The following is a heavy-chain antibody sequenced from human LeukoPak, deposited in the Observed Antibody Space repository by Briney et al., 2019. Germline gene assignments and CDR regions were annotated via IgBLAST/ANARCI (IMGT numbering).Heavy chain of an antibody. V-gene: IGHV3-11*04. CDR1: GFTFSDYY. CDR2: ISSSGSTI. D-gene: IGHD3-9*01. CDR3: ARDLPRVDDISERDWFDP. J-gene: IGHJ5*02. Sequence: GGSLRLSCAASGFTFSDYYMSWIRQAPGKGLEWVSYISSSGSTIYYADSVKGRFTISRDNAKNSLYLQMNSLRAEDTAVYYCARDLPRVDDISERDWFDPWGQGTLVTVSS.